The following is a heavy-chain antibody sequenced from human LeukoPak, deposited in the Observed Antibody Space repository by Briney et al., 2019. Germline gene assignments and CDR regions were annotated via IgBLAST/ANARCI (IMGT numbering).Heavy chain of an antibody. CDR2: IYYDGST. J-gene: IGHJ3*02. CDR1: GGSISSSSYY. Sequence: SGTLSLTCTVSGGSISSSSYYWGWIRQPPGKGLEWIGTIYYDGSTYYNPSLKSRVTISVDTSKNQFSLKLSSVTAADTALYYCARDRGKWPHDVFDIWGQGTMVTVSS. CDR3: ARDRGKWPHDVFDI. V-gene: IGHV4-39*07. D-gene: IGHD5-12*01.